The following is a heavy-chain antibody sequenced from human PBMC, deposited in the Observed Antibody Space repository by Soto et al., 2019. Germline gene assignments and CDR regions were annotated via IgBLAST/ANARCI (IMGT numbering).Heavy chain of an antibody. CDR1: GFNFDDHA. Sequence: EVQLVESGGGLAQPGWSRRLSCAASGFNFDDHAMHWVRQTPGKGLEWVSGISWNSVTINYADSIKGRFTISRDNAKRTLYLQMNNLQPADRAMYFCVRSSGSQPRAGWFDPWGQGTLVTVS. J-gene: IGHJ5*02. V-gene: IGHV3-9*01. D-gene: IGHD1-26*01. CDR2: ISWNSVTI. CDR3: VRSSGSQPRAGWFDP.